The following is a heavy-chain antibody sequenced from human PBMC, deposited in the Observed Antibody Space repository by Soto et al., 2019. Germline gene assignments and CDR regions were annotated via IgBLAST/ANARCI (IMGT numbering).Heavy chain of an antibody. D-gene: IGHD2-2*01. V-gene: IGHV1-69*06. Sequence: WASVKVSCKASGGTFSSYAISWVRQAPGQGLEWMGGIIPIFGTANYAQKFQGRVTITADKSTSTAYMELSSLRSEDTAVYYCAREIIVVVPAAVWGVYYYGMEVWGQGTTVSVSS. CDR3: AREIIVVVPAAVWGVYYYGMEV. J-gene: IGHJ6*01. CDR2: IIPIFGTA. CDR1: GGTFSSYA.